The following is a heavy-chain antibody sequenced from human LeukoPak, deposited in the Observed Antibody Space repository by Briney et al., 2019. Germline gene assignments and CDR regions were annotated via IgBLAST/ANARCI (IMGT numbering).Heavy chain of an antibody. CDR1: GFTFSSYW. D-gene: IGHD3-22*01. V-gene: IGHV3-74*01. CDR3: ARHHAHYYDSSGYYSLPDY. CDR2: INSDGSST. Sequence: GGSLRLSCAASGFTFSSYWMHWVRQAPGKGLVWVSRINSDGSSTSYADSVKGRFTISRDNAKNTLYLQMNSLRAEDTAVYYCARHHAHYYDSSGYYSLPDYWGQGTLVTVSS. J-gene: IGHJ4*02.